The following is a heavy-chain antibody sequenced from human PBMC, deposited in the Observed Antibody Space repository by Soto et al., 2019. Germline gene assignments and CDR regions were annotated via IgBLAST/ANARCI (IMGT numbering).Heavy chain of an antibody. Sequence: GGSLRLSCSASGFTFSSYAMHWVRQAPGKGLEYVSAISSNGGSTYYADSVKGRFTISRDNSKNTLYLQMSRLRAEDTAVYYCVKSLLTTTVALWYFDYWGQGTLVTVSS. D-gene: IGHD4-17*01. J-gene: IGHJ4*02. CDR1: GFTFSSYA. CDR3: VKSLLTTTVALWYFDY. CDR2: ISSNGGST. V-gene: IGHV3-64D*08.